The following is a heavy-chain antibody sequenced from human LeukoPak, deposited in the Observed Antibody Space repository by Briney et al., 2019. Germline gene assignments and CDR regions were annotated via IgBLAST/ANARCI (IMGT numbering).Heavy chain of an antibody. D-gene: IGHD3-10*01. CDR1: GDSISTYY. Sequence: SETLSLTCTVSGDSISTYYWSWIRQPAGKGLEWIGRVHGSGNTKYNPLLMSRVTMSVDTSKNQFSLKLSFVTAADTAVYYCARDIPNVSGIDAFDVWGQGTMVTVSS. J-gene: IGHJ3*01. CDR3: ARDIPNVSGIDAFDV. CDR2: VHGSGNT. V-gene: IGHV4-4*07.